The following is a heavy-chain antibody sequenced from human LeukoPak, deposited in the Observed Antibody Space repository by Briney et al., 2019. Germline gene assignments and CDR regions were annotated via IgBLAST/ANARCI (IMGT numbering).Heavy chain of an antibody. D-gene: IGHD3-3*01. CDR2: IYHSGST. Sequence: PSETLSLTCAIPGGSISSSNWWRWVRQPPGKGLEWIGEIYHSGSTNYSPSLKSRVTISVDKSKNQFSLKLSSVTAADAAVYFCARSNDFWRVWGQGTTITVSS. CDR3: ARSNDFWRV. V-gene: IGHV4-4*02. CDR1: GGSISSSNW. J-gene: IGHJ6*02.